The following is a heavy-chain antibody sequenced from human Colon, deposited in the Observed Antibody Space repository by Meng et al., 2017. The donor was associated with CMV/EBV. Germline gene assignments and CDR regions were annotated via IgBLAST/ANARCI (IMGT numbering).Heavy chain of an antibody. J-gene: IGHJ4*02. CDR2: IYRGGNT. CDR3: ARHECSKSNCYDY. Sequence: GESLKISCAASGFTVSSNYMTWVRQAPGKGLEWVSGIYRGGNTFYADSVKGRFTISRDNSKNTLFLQMNSLRGEDTAVYYCARHECSKSNCYDYWGQGSLVTVSS. CDR1: GFTVSSNY. V-gene: IGHV3-66*04. D-gene: IGHD2-2*01.